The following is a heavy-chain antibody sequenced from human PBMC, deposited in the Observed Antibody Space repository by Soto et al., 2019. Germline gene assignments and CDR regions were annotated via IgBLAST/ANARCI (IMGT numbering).Heavy chain of an antibody. CDR3: ARLGGYCSSTSCYVGYFDY. CDR1: GYSFTSYW. V-gene: IGHV5-51*01. Sequence: GESLKISCKGSGYSFTSYWIGWVRQMPGKGLEWMGIIYPGDSDSRYSPSFQGQVTISADKSISTAYLQWSSLKASDTAMYYCARLGGYCSSTSCYVGYFDYWGQGTLVTVSS. J-gene: IGHJ4*02. CDR2: IYPGDSDS. D-gene: IGHD2-2*01.